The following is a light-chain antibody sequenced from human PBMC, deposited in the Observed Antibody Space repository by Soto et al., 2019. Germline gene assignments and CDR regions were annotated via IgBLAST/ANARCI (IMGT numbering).Light chain of an antibody. J-gene: IGKJ1*01. CDR2: GAS. Sequence: EIVLTQSPGTLSLSPGERATLSCRASQSVSSSQLAWYQQKPGQAPRLLIYGASNRATGIPARFSGSGSGTDFTLTISSLEPEDFAVYYCQQRSNWPPWTFGQGTKVDIK. CDR1: QSVSSS. V-gene: IGKV3D-20*02. CDR3: QQRSNWPPWT.